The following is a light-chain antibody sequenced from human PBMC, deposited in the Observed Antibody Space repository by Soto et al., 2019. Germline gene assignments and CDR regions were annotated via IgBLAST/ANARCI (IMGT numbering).Light chain of an antibody. V-gene: IGLV1-47*01. Sequence: QSVLTQPPSASGTPGQRVTISCSGSSSNIGSNYVYWYQQLPGTAPKLLIYRNNQRPSGVPDRFSGSKSGTSASLAISGLRSEDEAHYYCAAWDDSLSGPLVFGTGTKLTVL. CDR1: SSNIGSNY. J-gene: IGLJ1*01. CDR3: AAWDDSLSGPLV. CDR2: RNN.